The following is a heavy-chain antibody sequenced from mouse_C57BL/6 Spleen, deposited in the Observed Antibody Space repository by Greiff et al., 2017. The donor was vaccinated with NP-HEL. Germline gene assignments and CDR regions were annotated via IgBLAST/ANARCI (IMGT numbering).Heavy chain of an antibody. CDR2: IYPGGGYT. J-gene: IGHJ4*01. V-gene: IGHV1-63*01. Sequence: VKLVESGAELVRPGTSVKMSCKASGYTFTNYWIGWAKQRPGHGLEWIGDIYPGGGYTNYNEKFKGKATLTADKSSSTAYMQFSSLTSEDSAIYYCARAYDGYFSYAMDYWGQGTSVTVSS. D-gene: IGHD2-3*01. CDR1: GYTFTNYW. CDR3: ARAYDGYFSYAMDY.